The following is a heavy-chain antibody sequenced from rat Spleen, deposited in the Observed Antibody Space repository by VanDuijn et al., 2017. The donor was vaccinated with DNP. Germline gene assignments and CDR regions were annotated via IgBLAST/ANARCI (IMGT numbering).Heavy chain of an antibody. Sequence: EVQLVESGGGLVQPGRSLKLSCAASGFTFSDYNMAWVRQAPKKGLEWVATISYDGSSTYYRDSVKGRFTISRDNAKNTQYLQMDSLRSDDTATYYCARGADGFDYWGQGLMVTVSS. CDR3: ARGADGFDY. D-gene: IGHD1-6*01. CDR2: ISYDGSST. V-gene: IGHV5-7*01. CDR1: GFTFSDYN. J-gene: IGHJ2*01.